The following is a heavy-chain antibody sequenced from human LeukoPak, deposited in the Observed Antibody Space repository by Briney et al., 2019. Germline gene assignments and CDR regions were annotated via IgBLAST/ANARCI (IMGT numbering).Heavy chain of an antibody. CDR3: AKDRDGYNYFDY. CDR2: ISWNSGSI. D-gene: IGHD5-24*01. V-gene: IGHV3-9*01. J-gene: IGHJ4*02. CDR1: GFTFDDYA. Sequence: PGRSLRLSCAASGFTFDDYAMHWVRQAPGKGLEWVSGISWNSGSIGYADSVKGRFTISRDNAKNSLYLQMNSLRAEDTALYYCAKDRDGYNYFDYWGQGTLVTVPS.